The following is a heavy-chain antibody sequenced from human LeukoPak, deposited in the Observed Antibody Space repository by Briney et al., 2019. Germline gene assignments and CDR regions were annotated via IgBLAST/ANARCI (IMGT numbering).Heavy chain of an antibody. CDR1: GFTFSSYW. V-gene: IGHV3-74*01. CDR3: ARVGKAYYYDSSGYYSFDY. CDR2: INSDGSST. J-gene: IGHJ4*02. Sequence: PGTSLRLSCAASGFTFSSYWMHWVRQAPGKGLVWVSRINSDGSSTSYADSVKGRFTISRDDAKNTLYLQMNSLRAEDTAVYYCARVGKAYYYDSSGYYSFDYWGQGTLVTVSS. D-gene: IGHD3-22*01.